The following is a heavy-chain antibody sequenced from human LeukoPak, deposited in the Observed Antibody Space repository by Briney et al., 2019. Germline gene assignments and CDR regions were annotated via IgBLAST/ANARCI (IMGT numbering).Heavy chain of an antibody. CDR2: IYYSGST. Sequence: PSETLSLTCTVSGGSISSYYWSWIRQPPGKGLEWIGYIYYSGSTNYNPSLKSRVTISVDTSKNQFSLKLSSVTAADTAVYYCARVEYSSSHDYWGQGTLVTVSS. D-gene: IGHD6-6*01. CDR3: ARVEYSSSHDY. CDR1: GGSISSYY. J-gene: IGHJ4*02. V-gene: IGHV4-59*01.